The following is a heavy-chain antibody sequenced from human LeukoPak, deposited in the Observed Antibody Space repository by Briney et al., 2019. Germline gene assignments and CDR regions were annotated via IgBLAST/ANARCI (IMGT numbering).Heavy chain of an antibody. Sequence: GESLKISCKGSGYSFTSYWIGWVRQMPGKGLEWMGIIYPGDSDTRYSPSFQGQVTISADKSISTAYLQWSSLKASGTAMYYCARQTYCSSTSCQGWFDPWGQGTLVTVSS. CDR3: ARQTYCSSTSCQGWFDP. J-gene: IGHJ5*02. V-gene: IGHV5-51*01. CDR2: IYPGDSDT. CDR1: GYSFTSYW. D-gene: IGHD2-2*01.